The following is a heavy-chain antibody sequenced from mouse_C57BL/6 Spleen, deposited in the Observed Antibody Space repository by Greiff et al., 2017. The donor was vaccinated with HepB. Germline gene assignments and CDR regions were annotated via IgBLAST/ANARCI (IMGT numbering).Heavy chain of an antibody. CDR1: GYTFTSYW. V-gene: IGHV1-72*01. CDR2: IDPNSGGT. D-gene: IGHD2-5*01. CDR3: ARQAYYSNWGYFDV. Sequence: QVQLKQPGAELVKPGASVKLSCKASGYTFTSYWMHWVKQRPGRGLEWIGRIDPNSGGTKYNEKFKSKATLTVDKPSSTAYMQLSSLTSEDSAVYYCARQAYYSNWGYFDVWGTGTTVTVSS. J-gene: IGHJ1*03.